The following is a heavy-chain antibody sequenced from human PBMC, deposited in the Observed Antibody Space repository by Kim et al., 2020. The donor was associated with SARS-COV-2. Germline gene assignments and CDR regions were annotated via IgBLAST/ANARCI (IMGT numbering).Heavy chain of an antibody. V-gene: IGHV4-34*01. CDR2: IDHSGAT. CDR3: ARGRAGVVPSPIMGLGPYYDYYLLDV. D-gene: IGHD3-3*01. CDR1: VGSFSDYH. Sequence: SETLSLTCAVYVGSFSDYHWTWIRQSPGKGLEWIGEIDHSGATNYTPSLKSRVAISVDTYKNQFSLKLKSVTAADTAVYFCARGRAGVVPSPIMGLGPYYDYYLLDVWGQGTAVSVSS. J-gene: IGHJ6*02.